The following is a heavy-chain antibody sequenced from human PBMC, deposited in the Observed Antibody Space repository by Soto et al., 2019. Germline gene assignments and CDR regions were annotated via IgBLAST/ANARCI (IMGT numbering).Heavy chain of an antibody. J-gene: IGHJ4*02. Sequence: EVQLVESGGGLVKPGGSLTLSCAASGFTFTRYSMNWVRQAQGQGLEWVSSISSTTNYIYYGDSMKGRFTISRDNAKKSLYLEMTSLRAEDTAVYYCARESEDLTSNFDYGGQGTLGTVSS. CDR1: GFTFTRYS. CDR2: ISSTTNYI. CDR3: ARESEDLTSNFDY. V-gene: IGHV3-21*01.